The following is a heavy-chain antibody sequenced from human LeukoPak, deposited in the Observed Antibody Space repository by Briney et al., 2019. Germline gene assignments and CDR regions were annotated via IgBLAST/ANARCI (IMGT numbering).Heavy chain of an antibody. CDR3: ASRSLWSYYFDY. CDR1: GGSFSGYY. D-gene: IGHD5-18*01. CDR2: INHSGST. Sequence: PSETLSLTCAVYGGSFSGYYWSWIRQPPGKGLEWIGEINHSGSTNYNPSLKSRVTISVDTSKNQFSLKLSSVTAADTAVYYCASRSLWSYYFDYWGQGTLVTVSS. J-gene: IGHJ4*02. V-gene: IGHV4-34*09.